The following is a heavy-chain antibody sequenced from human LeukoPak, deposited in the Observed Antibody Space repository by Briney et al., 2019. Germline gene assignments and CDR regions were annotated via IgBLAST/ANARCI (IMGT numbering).Heavy chain of an antibody. D-gene: IGHD3-10*01. CDR3: ARVFLVRGVMALGY. J-gene: IGHJ4*02. CDR1: VYTFTNFY. Sequence: ASVKVSCKASVYTFTNFYIHWVRQATGQGLEWMGWMNPNSGNTGYAQKFQGRVTMTRNTSISTAYMELSSLRSEDTAVYYCARVFLVRGVMALGYWGQGTLVTVSS. CDR2: MNPNSGNT. V-gene: IGHV1-8*02.